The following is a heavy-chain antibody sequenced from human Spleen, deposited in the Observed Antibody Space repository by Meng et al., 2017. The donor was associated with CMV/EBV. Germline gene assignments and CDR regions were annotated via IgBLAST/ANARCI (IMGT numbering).Heavy chain of an antibody. CDR2: ISYDGSNK. CDR3: ARGGVDFWSGYHDY. CDR1: GFTFSSYA. D-gene: IGHD3-3*01. J-gene: IGHJ4*02. Sequence: GESLKISCAASGFTFSSYAMHWVRQAPGKGLEWVAVISYDGSNKYYADSVKGRFTISRDNSKNTLYLQMNSLRAEDTAVYYCARGGVDFWSGYHDYWGQGTLVTVSS. V-gene: IGHV3-30-3*01.